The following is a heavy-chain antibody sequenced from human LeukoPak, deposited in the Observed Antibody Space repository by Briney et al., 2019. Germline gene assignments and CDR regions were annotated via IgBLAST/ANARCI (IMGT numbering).Heavy chain of an antibody. V-gene: IGHV1-18*01. D-gene: IGHD3-10*01. J-gene: IGHJ6*02. CDR3: ARAARGWLDV. CDR2: ISAYNGNT. CDR1: GGTFSSYA. Sequence: GASVKVSCKASGGTFSSYAISWVRQAPGQGLEWMGWISAYNGNTNYAQKLQGRVTMTTDTSTSTAYMELRSLRSDDTAVYYCARAARGWLDVWGQGTTVTVSS.